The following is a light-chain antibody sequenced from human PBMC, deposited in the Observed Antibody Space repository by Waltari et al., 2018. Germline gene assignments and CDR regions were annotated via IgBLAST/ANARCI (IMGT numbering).Light chain of an antibody. CDR3: CSYGGGTTFVV. Sequence: QSALTQPASVSGSPGQSITISRTGTSRAVGERQHIPWYQQPPGNVPKLMIYEVSERPSGVYSRFAGSRSCNTASLTISGLQAEDEADYYCCSYGGGTTFVVFGGGTKLTVL. CDR1: SRAVGERQH. V-gene: IGLV2-23*02. J-gene: IGLJ2*01. CDR2: EVS.